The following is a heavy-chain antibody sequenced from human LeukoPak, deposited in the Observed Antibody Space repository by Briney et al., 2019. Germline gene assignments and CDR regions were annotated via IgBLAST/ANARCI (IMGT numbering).Heavy chain of an antibody. CDR3: ARERVVRGSDYYYGMDV. V-gene: IGHV4-59*01. J-gene: IGHJ6*02. D-gene: IGHD3-10*01. Sequence: PSETLSLTCTVSGGSISSSYWSWIRQPPGKGLEWIGYIYYSGSTNYNPSLKSRVTISVDTSKNQFSLKLSSVTAADTAVYYCARERVVRGSDYYYGMDVWGQGTTVTVSS. CDR2: IYYSGST. CDR1: GGSISSSY.